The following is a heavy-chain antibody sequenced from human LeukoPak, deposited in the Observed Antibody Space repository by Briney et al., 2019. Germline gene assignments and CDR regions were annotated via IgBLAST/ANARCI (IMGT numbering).Heavy chain of an antibody. D-gene: IGHD5-18*01. Sequence: SETLSLTCTVSGGSISSSSYYWGWIRQPPGKGLEWIGSIYYSGSTYYNPSLKSRVTISVDTSKNQFSLKLSSVTAADTAVYYCARDGYSYGYPIDYWGQGTLVTVSS. CDR1: GGSISSSSYY. J-gene: IGHJ4*02. CDR2: IYYSGST. V-gene: IGHV4-39*07. CDR3: ARDGYSYGYPIDY.